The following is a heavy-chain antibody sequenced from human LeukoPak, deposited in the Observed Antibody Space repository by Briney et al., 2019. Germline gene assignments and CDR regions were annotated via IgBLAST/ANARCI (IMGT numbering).Heavy chain of an antibody. CDR2: ISGSGGST. Sequence: GGSLRPSCAASGFTLSSYAMTWVRQAPGKGLEWVSGISGSGGSTYFADSVKGRFTISRDNSKNTLYLQMNSLRAEDTAVYYCAKGTLAHYYDSSGYYHLSFDYWGQGTLVTVSS. J-gene: IGHJ4*02. D-gene: IGHD3-22*01. CDR3: AKGTLAHYYDSSGYYHLSFDY. V-gene: IGHV3-23*01. CDR1: GFTLSSYA.